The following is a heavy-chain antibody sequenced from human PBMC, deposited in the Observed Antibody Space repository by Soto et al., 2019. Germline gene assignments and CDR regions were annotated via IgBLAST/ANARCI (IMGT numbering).Heavy chain of an antibody. V-gene: IGHV3-49*03. CDR1: GFTFGDYA. J-gene: IGHJ4*02. Sequence: GGSLRLSCTASGFTFGDYAMSWFRQAPGKGLEWVGFIRSKAYGGTTEYAASVKGRFTISRDDSKSIAYLQMNSLKTEDTAVYYCTRGTADFWSNFFFDYWGQGTLVTVSS. CDR2: IRSKAYGGTT. D-gene: IGHD3-3*01. CDR3: TRGTADFWSNFFFDY.